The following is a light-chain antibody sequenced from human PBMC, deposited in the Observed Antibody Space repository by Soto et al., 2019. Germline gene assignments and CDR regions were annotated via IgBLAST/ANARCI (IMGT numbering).Light chain of an antibody. CDR3: QQYNSLYT. CDR1: QDITRN. J-gene: IGKJ2*01. Sequence: DIQMTQSPSSLSASVGDRVTITCQASQDITRNLNWYQQKAGKAPKLLIYDASDLEPGVPSRFSGGGSGTDFTFTITSLEPEDIATYYCQQYNSLYTFGQGTKLEIK. CDR2: DAS. V-gene: IGKV1-33*01.